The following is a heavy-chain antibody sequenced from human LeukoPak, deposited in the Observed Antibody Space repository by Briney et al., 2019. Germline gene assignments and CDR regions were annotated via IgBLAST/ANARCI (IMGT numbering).Heavy chain of an antibody. D-gene: IGHD6-13*01. V-gene: IGHV3-7*01. CDR3: ARDPPGIAAACDY. CDR2: IKQDGSEK. J-gene: IGHJ4*02. Sequence: PGGSLRLSCAASGFTFSSYWMSWVRQAPGKGLECVANIKQDGSEKYYVDSVKGRFTISRDNAKNSLYLQMNSLRAEDTAVYYCARDPPGIAAACDYWGQGTLVTVSS. CDR1: GFTFSSYW.